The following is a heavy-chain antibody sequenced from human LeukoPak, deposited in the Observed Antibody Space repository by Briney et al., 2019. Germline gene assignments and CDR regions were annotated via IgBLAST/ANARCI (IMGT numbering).Heavy chain of an antibody. J-gene: IGHJ4*02. Sequence: PGGSLRLSCAASGFTFSSYSMNWVRQAPGKGLEWVSYISSSSSTIHYADSLKGRFTISRDNAKNSLYLQMNSQRVEDTAVYYCARRGLYFDYWGQGTLVTVSS. CDR2: ISSSSSTI. V-gene: IGHV3-48*04. CDR3: ARRGLYFDY. D-gene: IGHD3-10*01. CDR1: GFTFSSYS.